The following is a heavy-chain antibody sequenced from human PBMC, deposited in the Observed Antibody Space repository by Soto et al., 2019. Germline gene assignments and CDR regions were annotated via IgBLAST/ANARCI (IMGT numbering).Heavy chain of an antibody. Sequence: GGSLRLSCAASGFTVSNNYMSWVRQAPGKGLEWVSLIYSGGNTLYADSVRGRFTISRDGSKNTLYLQMNSLRAEDTAVYYCRRDPQAYSHWGQGTLVTVSS. CDR1: GFTVSNNY. D-gene: IGHD3-16*01. CDR3: RRDPQAYSH. J-gene: IGHJ4*02. CDR2: IYSGGNT. V-gene: IGHV3-53*01.